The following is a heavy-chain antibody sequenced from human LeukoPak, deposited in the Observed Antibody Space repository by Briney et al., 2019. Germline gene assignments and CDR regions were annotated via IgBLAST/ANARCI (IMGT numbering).Heavy chain of an antibody. J-gene: IGHJ4*02. D-gene: IGHD2/OR15-2a*01. CDR3: ARGRSEYYLDS. CDR2: IYPDSGGT. CDR1: GYTFTDYY. Sequence: ASVKVSCKASGYTFTDYYMHWVRQAPGHGLEWMGWIYPDSGGTNYAQKFQGRVTMTRDTSISTAYMGLSRLTSDDTAVYYCARGRSEYYLDSWGQGTLVTVSS. V-gene: IGHV1-2*02.